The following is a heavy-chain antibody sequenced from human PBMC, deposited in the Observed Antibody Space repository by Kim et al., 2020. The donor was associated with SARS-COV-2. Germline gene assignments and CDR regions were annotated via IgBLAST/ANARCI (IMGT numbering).Heavy chain of an antibody. CDR1: GFTFDDYA. J-gene: IGHJ6*02. V-gene: IGHV3-9*01. CDR2: ISWNSGSI. D-gene: IGHD3-22*01. Sequence: GGSLRLSCAASGFTFDDYAMHWVRQAPGKGLEWVSGISWNSGSIGYADSVKGRFNISRDNAKNSLYLQMNSLRAEDTALYYCAKDTNYDSSGYKVNGMDVWGQGTTVTVSS. CDR3: AKDTNYDSSGYKVNGMDV.